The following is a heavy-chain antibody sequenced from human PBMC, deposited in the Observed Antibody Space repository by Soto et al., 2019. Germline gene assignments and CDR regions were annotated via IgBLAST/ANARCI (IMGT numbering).Heavy chain of an antibody. D-gene: IGHD6-19*01. CDR2: IYYSGST. CDR1: GGSISSGGYY. V-gene: IGHV4-31*03. J-gene: IGHJ5*02. CDR3: ARGTTRSSSGWVPRGNWFDP. Sequence: QVQLQESGPGLVKPSQTLSLTCTVSGGSISSGGYYWSWIRQHPGKGLEWIGYIYYSGSTYYNPSLRSRVTLPVATSKDQFSLKLSYVTAADTAVYYCARGTTRSSSGWVPRGNWFDPWGQGTLVTVSS.